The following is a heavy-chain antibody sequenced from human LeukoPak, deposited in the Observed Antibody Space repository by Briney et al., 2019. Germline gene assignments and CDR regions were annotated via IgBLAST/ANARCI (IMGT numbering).Heavy chain of an antibody. CDR1: GYTFTSYY. Sequence: ASVKVSCKASGYTFTSYYMHWVRQAPGQGLEWMGIINPRGGSTIYAQKFQGRVTMTRDTSTSTVYMELSSLRSEDTAVYYCARDADTAMEAWYFDLWGRGTLVTVSS. D-gene: IGHD5-18*01. V-gene: IGHV1-46*01. J-gene: IGHJ2*01. CDR3: ARDADTAMEAWYFDL. CDR2: INPRGGST.